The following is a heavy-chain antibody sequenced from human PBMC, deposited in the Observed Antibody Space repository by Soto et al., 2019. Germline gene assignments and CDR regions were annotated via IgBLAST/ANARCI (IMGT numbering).Heavy chain of an antibody. V-gene: IGHV1-2*04. D-gene: IGHD5-18*01. CDR2: INPNSGGT. Sequence: ASVNVSCKASGYTFTGYYMHWVRQAPGQGLEWMGWINPNSGGTNYAQKFQGWVTMTRDTSISTAYMELSRLRSDDTAVYYCARDTDGIQLWSPRQRTYYYYGMDVWGQGTTVTVPS. CDR3: ARDTDGIQLWSPRQRTYYYYGMDV. CDR1: GYTFTGYY. J-gene: IGHJ6*02.